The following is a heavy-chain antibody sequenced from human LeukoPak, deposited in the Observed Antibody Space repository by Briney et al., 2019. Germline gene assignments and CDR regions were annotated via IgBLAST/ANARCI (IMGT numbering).Heavy chain of an antibody. Sequence: GGSLRLSCAASGFTFNIYGMHWVRQAPGKGLEWVAGISYDEMYQYYADSVKGRFTISRDNSKNTLFLQMNSLRAEDTAIYYCAKDRDYYGSGSYYWGQGTLVTVSS. D-gene: IGHD3-10*01. CDR3: AKDRDYYGSGSYY. CDR2: ISYDEMYQ. J-gene: IGHJ4*02. CDR1: GFTFNIYG. V-gene: IGHV3-30*18.